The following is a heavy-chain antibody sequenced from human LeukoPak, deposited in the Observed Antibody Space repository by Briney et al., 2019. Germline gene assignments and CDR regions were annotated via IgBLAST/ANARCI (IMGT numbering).Heavy chain of an antibody. CDR3: ARHRRIVVVPAAGGLWFDP. J-gene: IGHJ5*02. Sequence: PSETLSLTCAVSGYSISSGYYWGWIRPPPGKGLEWIGSIYHSGSTYYNPPLKSRVTISVDTSKNQFSLKLSSVTAADTAVYYCARHRRIVVVPAAGGLWFDPWGQGTLVTVSS. CDR1: GYSISSGYY. V-gene: IGHV4-38-2*01. D-gene: IGHD2-2*01. CDR2: IYHSGST.